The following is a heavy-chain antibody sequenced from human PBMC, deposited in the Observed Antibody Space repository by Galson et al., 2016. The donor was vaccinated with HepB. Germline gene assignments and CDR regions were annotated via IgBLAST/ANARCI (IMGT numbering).Heavy chain of an antibody. Sequence: SLRLSCAASGFTFRSSGMHWVRQAPGKGLEWVADISHDGSIKYYADSVRGRFTISRDNSTNTLHLQMNSLRPEDTAVYYCASAVAGTPYYYYYAMDVWGQGTTVTVSS. CDR2: ISHDGSIK. CDR3: ASAVAGTPYYYYYAMDV. V-gene: IGHV3-30*03. CDR1: GFTFRSSG. J-gene: IGHJ6*02. D-gene: IGHD6-19*01.